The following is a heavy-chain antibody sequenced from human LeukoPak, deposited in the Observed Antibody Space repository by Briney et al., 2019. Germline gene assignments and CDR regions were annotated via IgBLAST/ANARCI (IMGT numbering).Heavy chain of an antibody. CDR2: IYHSGST. CDR3: ATLTGGDDAFDI. V-gene: IGHV4-4*02. J-gene: IGHJ3*02. CDR1: GDSISSSNW. D-gene: IGHD4-23*01. Sequence: SETLSLTCAVSGDSISSSNWWNWVRQPPGKGLEWIGEIYHSGSTHYNPSLKSRVTISVLTSKNRFSLKLSSVTAADTAVYYCATLTGGDDAFDIWGQGTMVTVSS.